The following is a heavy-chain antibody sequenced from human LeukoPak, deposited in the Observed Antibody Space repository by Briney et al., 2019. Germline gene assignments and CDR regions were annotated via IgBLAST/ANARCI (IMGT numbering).Heavy chain of an antibody. CDR3: ARGWFQSYYYYYYYYMDV. Sequence: ASVKVSCKASGYTFTSYDINWVRQATGQGLEWMGWMNPNSGNTGYAQKFQGRVTMTRNTSISTAYMELSSLRSEDTAVYYRARGWFQSYYYYYYYYMDVWGKGTTVTVSS. V-gene: IGHV1-8*01. D-gene: IGHD3-10*01. J-gene: IGHJ6*03. CDR1: GYTFTSYD. CDR2: MNPNSGNT.